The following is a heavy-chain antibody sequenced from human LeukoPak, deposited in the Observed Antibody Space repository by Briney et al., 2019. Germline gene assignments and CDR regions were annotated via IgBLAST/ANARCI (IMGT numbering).Heavy chain of an antibody. D-gene: IGHD5-12*01. CDR1: GFTFSTYG. CDR2: ISGSGGTI. J-gene: IGHJ4*02. Sequence: GGSLRLSCVASGFTFSTYGINWVRLAPGKGLEWVSYISGSGGTIYYADSVKGRFTVSRDSAKNSVYLQMSSLRAKDTAVYYCARDKWLQGFDSWGQGTLVTVSS. CDR3: ARDKWLQGFDS. V-gene: IGHV3-48*01.